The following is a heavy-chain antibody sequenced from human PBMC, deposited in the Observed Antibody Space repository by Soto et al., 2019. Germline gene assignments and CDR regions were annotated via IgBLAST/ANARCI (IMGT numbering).Heavy chain of an antibody. CDR1: GFTFSSYA. J-gene: IGHJ4*02. CDR2: ISGSGGST. Sequence: GGSLRLSCAASGFTFSSYAMSWVRQAPGKGLEWVSAISGSGGSTYYADSVKGRFTISRDNSKNTLYLQMNSLRAEDTAVYYCARMYYYDSSGSYNYWGQGTLVTVSS. D-gene: IGHD3-22*01. CDR3: ARMYYYDSSGSYNY. V-gene: IGHV3-23*01.